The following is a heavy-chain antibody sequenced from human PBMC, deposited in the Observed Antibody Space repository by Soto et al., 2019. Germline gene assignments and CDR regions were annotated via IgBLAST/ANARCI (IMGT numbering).Heavy chain of an antibody. CDR2: IIPIFGTA. CDR3: ALVVAATPVVFDY. J-gene: IGHJ4*02. CDR1: GGTFSSYA. Sequence: SVKVSCKASGGTFSSYAISWVRQAPGQGLEWMGGIIPIFGTANYAQKFRGRVTITADESTSTAYMELSSLRSEDTAVYYCALVVAATPVVFDYWGQGTLVTVSS. V-gene: IGHV1-69*13. D-gene: IGHD2-15*01.